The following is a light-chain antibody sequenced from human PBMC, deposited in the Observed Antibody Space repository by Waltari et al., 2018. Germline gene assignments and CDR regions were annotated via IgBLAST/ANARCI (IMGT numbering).Light chain of an antibody. CDR1: SSNVGSST. Sequence: QSVLTQPPSASGTPGQTVTISCSGSSSNVGSSTVSWYQQLPGTAPKLLIFSHNRRPAGVPDRFSGSKSGTSASLAISGLQSEDEADYFCAAWDDSLNGFYVFGTGTRVTVL. V-gene: IGLV1-44*01. CDR3: AAWDDSLNGFYV. CDR2: SHN. J-gene: IGLJ1*01.